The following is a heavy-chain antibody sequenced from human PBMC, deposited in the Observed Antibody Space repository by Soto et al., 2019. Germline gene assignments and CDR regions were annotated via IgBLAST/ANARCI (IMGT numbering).Heavy chain of an antibody. CDR3: ASSVARYYYSGMDV. J-gene: IGHJ6*02. CDR2: IIPIFGTA. V-gene: IGHV1-69*12. D-gene: IGHD5-12*01. Sequence: QVQLVQSGAEVKKPGSSVKVSCKASGGTFSSYAISWVRQAPGQGLEWMGGIIPIFGTANYAQKFQGRVTIPAAESTGTAYMELSSLRSEDTAVYYCASSVARYYYSGMDVWGQGTPVTVSS. CDR1: GGTFSSYA.